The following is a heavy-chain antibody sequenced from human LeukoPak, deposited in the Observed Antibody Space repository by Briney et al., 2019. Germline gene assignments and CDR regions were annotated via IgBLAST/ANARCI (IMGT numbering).Heavy chain of an antibody. V-gene: IGHV4-34*01. CDR1: GGSFSGYY. D-gene: IGHD2-2*01. Sequence: SETLSLTCAVYGGSFSGYYWSWIRQPPGKGLEWIGEINHSGSTNYNPSLKSRVTISVDTSKNQFSLKLSSVTAADTAVYYCARSVVPAANSYFDYWGQGTLVTVSS. CDR2: INHSGST. J-gene: IGHJ4*02. CDR3: ARSVVPAANSYFDY.